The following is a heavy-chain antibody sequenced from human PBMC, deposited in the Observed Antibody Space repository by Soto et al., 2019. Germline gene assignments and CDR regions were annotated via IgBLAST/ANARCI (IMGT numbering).Heavy chain of an antibody. CDR2: IYYSGST. Sequence: SETLSLTCTVSGGSISSDNYYWSWIRQPPGKGLEWIGYIYYSGSTYYNPSLKSRVIISIDTSKNQFSLKLSSLTAADTAVYYCASTSYFDNSGSAYWGQGTMVTVS. V-gene: IGHV4-30-4*01. D-gene: IGHD3-22*01. J-gene: IGHJ4*02. CDR3: ASTSYFDNSGSAY. CDR1: GGSISSDNYY.